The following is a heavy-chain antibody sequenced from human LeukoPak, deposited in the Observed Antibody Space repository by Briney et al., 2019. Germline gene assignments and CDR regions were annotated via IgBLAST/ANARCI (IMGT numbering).Heavy chain of an antibody. CDR3: AKDYDILTGFDY. D-gene: IGHD3-9*01. Sequence: PGGSLRLSCAASGFTFSSYAMSWVRQARGKGLEWVSAISGSGGSTYYADSVKGRFTISRDNSKNTLYLQMNSLRAEDTAVYYCAKDYDILTGFDYWGQGTLVTVSS. V-gene: IGHV3-23*01. J-gene: IGHJ4*02. CDR2: ISGSGGST. CDR1: GFTFSSYA.